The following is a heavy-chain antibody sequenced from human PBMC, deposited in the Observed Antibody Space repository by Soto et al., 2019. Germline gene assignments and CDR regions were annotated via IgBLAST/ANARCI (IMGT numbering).Heavy chain of an antibody. CDR3: ARGGYCSGGSCYSDYYYYGMDV. J-gene: IGHJ6*02. Sequence: SETLSLTCPVSGGSISSYYWSWIRQPPGKGLEWIGYIYYSGSTNYNPSLKSRVTISVDTSKNQFSLKLSSVTAADTAVYYCARGGYCSGGSCYSDYYYYGMDVWGQGTTVTVSS. CDR2: IYYSGST. D-gene: IGHD2-15*01. V-gene: IGHV4-59*01. CDR1: GGSISSYY.